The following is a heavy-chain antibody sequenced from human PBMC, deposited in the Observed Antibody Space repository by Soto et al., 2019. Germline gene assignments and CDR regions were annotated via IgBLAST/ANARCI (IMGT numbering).Heavy chain of an antibody. J-gene: IGHJ5*02. Sequence: QITLKESGPTLVKPTQTLTLTCTFSGISLSTSGVGVGWIRQPPGKALEWLALIYWDDDKRYSPSLKSRLTNAKDTSKNQVVLTMTNMDPVDTATYCCAHRPRGSIGDWFDPWGQGTLVTVSS. CDR3: AHRPRGSIGDWFDP. CDR2: IYWDDDK. V-gene: IGHV2-5*02. D-gene: IGHD1-26*01. CDR1: GISLSTSGVG.